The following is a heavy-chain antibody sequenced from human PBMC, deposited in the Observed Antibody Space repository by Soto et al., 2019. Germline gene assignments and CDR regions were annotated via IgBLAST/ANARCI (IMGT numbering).Heavy chain of an antibody. J-gene: IGHJ5*02. Sequence: EVQLLESGGGLVQPGGSLRLSCAASGFTFSSYAMSWVRQAPGKGLEWVSAISGSGGSTYYADSVKGRFTISRDNSKHTLYLQMNSLRAEDTAVYYCAKDPERYNGTDVGWFDPWGQGTLVTVSS. V-gene: IGHV3-23*01. CDR1: GFTFSSYA. D-gene: IGHD1-1*01. CDR3: AKDPERYNGTDVGWFDP. CDR2: ISGSGGST.